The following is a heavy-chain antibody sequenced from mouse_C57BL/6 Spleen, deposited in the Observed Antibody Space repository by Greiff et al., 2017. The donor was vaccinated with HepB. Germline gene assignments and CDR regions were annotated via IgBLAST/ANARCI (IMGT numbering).Heavy chain of an antibody. CDR1: GYTFTDYY. J-gene: IGHJ2*01. CDR2: INPNNGGT. CDR3: ARTRIYYYGSSWNY. V-gene: IGHV1-26*01. Sequence: VQLQQSGPELVKPGASVKISCKASGYTFTDYYMNWVKQSHGKSLEWIGDINPNNGGTSYKQQFKGKATLTVDKSSSTAYMELRSLTSEDSAVYYCARTRIYYYGSSWNYWGQGTTLTVCS. D-gene: IGHD1-1*01.